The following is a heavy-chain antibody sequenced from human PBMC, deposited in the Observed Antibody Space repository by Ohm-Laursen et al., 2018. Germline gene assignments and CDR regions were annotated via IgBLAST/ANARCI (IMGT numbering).Heavy chain of an antibody. Sequence: SLRLPCSASGFTFSTYGMNWVRLAPGKGLEWVSSISDSGTTTYYADPVKGRFTISRDNPKSMVFLQMSSLRAEDTAVYYCAKHRSATWMHKRFDNWGQGTLVAVSS. V-gene: IGHV3-23*01. CDR3: AKHRSATWMHKRFDN. J-gene: IGHJ4*02. CDR2: ISDSGTTT. CDR1: GFTFSTYG. D-gene: IGHD5-12*01.